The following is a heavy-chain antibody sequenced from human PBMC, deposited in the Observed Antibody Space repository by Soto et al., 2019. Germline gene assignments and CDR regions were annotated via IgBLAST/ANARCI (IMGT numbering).Heavy chain of an antibody. D-gene: IGHD3-3*01. CDR1: GFTFSDYY. V-gene: IGHV3-11*01. J-gene: IGHJ5*02. Sequence: PGGSLRLSCAASGFTFSDYYMSWIRQAPGKGLEWVSYXXSXXSXXXXXDXXXGRFTISRDNAKNSLYLQMNSLRAEDTAVYYCARAYDFWAYNWFDPWGQGTLVTVSS. CDR2: XXSXXSXX. CDR3: ARAYDFWAYNWFDP.